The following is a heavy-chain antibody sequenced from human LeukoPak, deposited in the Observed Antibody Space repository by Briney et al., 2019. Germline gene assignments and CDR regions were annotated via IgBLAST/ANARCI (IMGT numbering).Heavy chain of an antibody. V-gene: IGHV1-69*02. CDR3: AGASYCSSTSCYRVVNSYWFDP. D-gene: IGHD2-2*02. CDR1: GGTFSSYT. J-gene: IGHJ5*02. Sequence: ASVKVSCKASGGTFSSYTISWVRQAPGQGLEWIGRIIPILGIAHYAQKFQGRVTITAVESTSTAYMELSSLRSEDTAVYYCAGASYCSSTSCYRVVNSYWFDPWGQGTLVTVSS. CDR2: IIPILGIA.